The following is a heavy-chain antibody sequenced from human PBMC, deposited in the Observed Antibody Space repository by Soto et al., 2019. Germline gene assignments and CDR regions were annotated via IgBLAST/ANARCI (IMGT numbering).Heavy chain of an antibody. CDR1: GYTFTSYG. Sequence: ASVKVSCKASGYTFTSYGISWVRQAPGQGLEWMGWISAYNGNTNYAQKLQGRVTMTTDTSTSTAYMELRSLRSDDTAVYYCASTMQQLAIHDAFDIWGQGTMVTVSS. J-gene: IGHJ3*02. CDR3: ASTMQQLAIHDAFDI. D-gene: IGHD6-13*01. V-gene: IGHV1-18*01. CDR2: ISAYNGNT.